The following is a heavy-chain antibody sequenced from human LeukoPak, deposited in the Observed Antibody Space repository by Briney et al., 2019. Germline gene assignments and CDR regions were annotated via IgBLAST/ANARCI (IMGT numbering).Heavy chain of an antibody. V-gene: IGHV3-30*18. Sequence: GGSLRLSCVVSGVTFSNDGMHGVRQAPGKGLEWGAVVSYDETSRYYADSVKGRFTISRDNSNNPLYLQMNSLRTEHTAVYFCAKDRVSVVPAAIGDYWGQGTLVTVSS. J-gene: IGHJ4*02. D-gene: IGHD2-2*01. CDR1: GVTFSNDG. CDR3: AKDRVSVVPAAIGDY. CDR2: VSYDETSR.